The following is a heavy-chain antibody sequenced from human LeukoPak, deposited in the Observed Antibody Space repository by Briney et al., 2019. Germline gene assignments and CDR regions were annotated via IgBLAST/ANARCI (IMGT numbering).Heavy chain of an antibody. CDR3: ARAYGGNSQYFQH. CDR2: IYYSGST. D-gene: IGHD4-23*01. J-gene: IGHJ1*01. V-gene: IGHV4-39*07. CDR1: GGSISSSSYY. Sequence: SETLSLTCTVSGGSISSSSYYWGWIRQPPGKGLEWIGSIYYSGSTYYNPSLKSRVTISLDTSKNQFSLKLSSVTAADTAVYYCARAYGGNSQYFQHWGQGTLVTVSS.